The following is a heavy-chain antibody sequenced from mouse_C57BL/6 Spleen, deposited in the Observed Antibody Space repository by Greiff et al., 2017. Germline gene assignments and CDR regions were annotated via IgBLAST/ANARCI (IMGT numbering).Heavy chain of an antibody. CDR1: GYSITSGYY. CDR2: ISYDGSN. Sequence: EVQLQQSGPGLVKPSQSLSLTCSVTGYSITSGYYWNWIRQFPGNKLEWMGYISYDGSNNYNPSLKNRISITRDTSKNQFFLKLNSVTTEDTATYYCARDRGYDDGVYFDYWGQGTTLTVSS. D-gene: IGHD2-4*01. V-gene: IGHV3-6*01. J-gene: IGHJ2*01. CDR3: ARDRGYDDGVYFDY.